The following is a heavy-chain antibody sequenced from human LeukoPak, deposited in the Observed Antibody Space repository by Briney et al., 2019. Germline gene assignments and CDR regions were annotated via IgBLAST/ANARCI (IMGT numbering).Heavy chain of an antibody. CDR2: IWYDGSTK. J-gene: IGHJ3*02. CDR3: ATGWELSGFDAFDI. D-gene: IGHD1-26*01. V-gene: IGHV3-33*01. Sequence: GGSLRLSCAASGFTFSSYGMHWVRQAPGKGLEWVAVIWYDGSTKYYADSVKGRFTISRDNSKNTLYLQMNSLRAEDTAVYYCATGWELSGFDAFDIWGQGTMVTVSS. CDR1: GFTFSSYG.